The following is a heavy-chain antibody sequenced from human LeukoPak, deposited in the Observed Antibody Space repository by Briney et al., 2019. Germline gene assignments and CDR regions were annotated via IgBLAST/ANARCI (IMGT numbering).Heavy chain of an antibody. CDR2: ISSSGSTI. CDR3: ARDSQWQWLAPFDY. CDR1: GFTFSSYE. Sequence: TGGSLRLSCAASGFTFSSYEMNWVRQAPGKGLEWVSYISSSGSTIYYADSVKGRFAISRDNAKNSLYLQMNSLRAEDTAVYYCARDSQWQWLAPFDYWGQGTLVTVSS. J-gene: IGHJ4*02. V-gene: IGHV3-48*03. D-gene: IGHD6-19*01.